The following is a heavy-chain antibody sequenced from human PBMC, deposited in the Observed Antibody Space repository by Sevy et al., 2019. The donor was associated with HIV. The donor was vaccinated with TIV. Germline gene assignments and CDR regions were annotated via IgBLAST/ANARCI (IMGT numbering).Heavy chain of an antibody. D-gene: IGHD1-26*01. V-gene: IGHV4-59*08. CDR2: IYYNGHI. CDR1: GGSITSLY. Sequence: SETSLTCTVSGGSITSLYWNWIRQPPGKGLEWIANIYYNGHINYNPSLKSRVTLSLDTSKNQFSLGLSSVTAADPAIVYWGGGNAWGRGYSWGQGTLVTVSS. CDR3: GGGNAWGRGYS. J-gene: IGHJ4*02.